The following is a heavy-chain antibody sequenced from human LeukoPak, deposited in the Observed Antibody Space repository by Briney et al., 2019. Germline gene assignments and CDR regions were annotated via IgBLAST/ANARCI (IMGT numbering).Heavy chain of an antibody. J-gene: IGHJ6*03. D-gene: IGHD3-10*01. Sequence: GESLKISCKGSGYSFTSYWIGWVRQMPGKGLEWMGIIYPGDSDTRYSPSFQGEVTISADKSISTAYLQWSSLKASDTAMYYCARHPRPYGPGSYYYMDVWGKGTTVTVSS. CDR1: GYSFTSYW. CDR2: IYPGDSDT. V-gene: IGHV5-51*01. CDR3: ARHPRPYGPGSYYYMDV.